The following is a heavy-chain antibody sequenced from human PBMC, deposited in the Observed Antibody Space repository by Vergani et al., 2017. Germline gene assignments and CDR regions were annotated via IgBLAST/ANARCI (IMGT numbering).Heavy chain of an antibody. CDR1: GGYFSGYY. J-gene: IGHJ6*02. D-gene: IGHD6-19*01. V-gene: IGHV4-34*01. CDR2: INHSGST. CDR3: ARGRPRSSGWHYYYYGMDV. Sequence: QVQLQQWGAGLLKPSETLSLTCAVYGGYFSGYYWSWIRQPPGKGLEWIGEINHSGSTNYNPSLKSRVTISVDTSKNQFSLRLSSVTAADTAVYYCARGRPRSSGWHYYYYGMDVWGQGTTVTVS.